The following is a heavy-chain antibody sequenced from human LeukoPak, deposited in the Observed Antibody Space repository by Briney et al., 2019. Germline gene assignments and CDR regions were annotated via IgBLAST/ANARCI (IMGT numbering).Heavy chain of an antibody. J-gene: IGHJ6*03. V-gene: IGHV4-59*01. D-gene: IGHD1-7*01. CDR1: GGSIDYNYY. CDR3: ARVYNWNFYHYMDV. CDR2: IYYSGST. Sequence: SETLSLTCTVSGGSIDYNYYWSWIRQPPGKGLEWIGYIYYSGSTNYNPSLKSRVTISVDTSKNQFSMKLSSVTAADTAVYYCARVYNWNFYHYMDVWGKGTTVTVSS.